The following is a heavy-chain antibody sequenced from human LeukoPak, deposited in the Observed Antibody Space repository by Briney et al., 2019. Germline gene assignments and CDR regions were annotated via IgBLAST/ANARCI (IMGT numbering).Heavy chain of an antibody. CDR3: ANGGPYYDFWSGYYTKNAFDI. J-gene: IGHJ3*02. CDR1: GFTFSSYG. V-gene: IGHV3-30*02. Sequence: GGSLRLSCAASGFTFSSYGMHRVRQAPGKGLEWVAFIRYDGSNKYYADSVKGRFTISRDNSKNTLYLQMNSLRAEDTAVYYCANGGPYYDFWSGYYTKNAFDIWGQGTMVTVSS. D-gene: IGHD3-3*01. CDR2: IRYDGSNK.